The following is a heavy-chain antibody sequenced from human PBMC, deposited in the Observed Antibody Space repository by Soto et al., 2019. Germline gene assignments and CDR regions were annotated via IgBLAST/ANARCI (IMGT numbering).Heavy chain of an antibody. CDR2: IYWDDDK. V-gene: IGHV2-5*02. CDR3: AQKSPTMVRGVITSGDAYDI. Sequence: QITLKESGPTLVKPTQTLTLTCTFSGFSLSTSEVGVGWIRQPPGKALEWLALIYWDDDKRYSPSLKSRLTITKDISKNRVVLTITNMDRVDTATYYCAQKSPTMVRGVITSGDAYDIWGQGTMVTVSS. CDR1: GFSLSTSEVG. J-gene: IGHJ3*02. D-gene: IGHD3-10*01.